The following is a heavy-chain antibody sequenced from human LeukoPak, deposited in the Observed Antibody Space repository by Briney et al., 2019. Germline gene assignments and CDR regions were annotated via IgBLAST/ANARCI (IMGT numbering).Heavy chain of an antibody. J-gene: IGHJ4*02. CDR2: ISSSGSTI. D-gene: IGHD1-14*01. CDR1: GFTFSSYE. CDR3: ARDLFNFGNL. V-gene: IGHV3-48*03. Sequence: PGGSLRLSCAASGFTFSSYEMNWVRQAPGKGLEWVSYISSSGSTIYYADSVKGRFTISRDNAKNSLYLQMNSLRAEDTAVYYCARDLFNFGNLWGQGTLDTVSS.